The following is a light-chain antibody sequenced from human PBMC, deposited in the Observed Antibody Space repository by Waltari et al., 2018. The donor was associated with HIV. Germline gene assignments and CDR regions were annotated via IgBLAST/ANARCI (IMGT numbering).Light chain of an antibody. V-gene: IGKV4-1*01. CDR3: QQYYSTLALT. CDR1: QSVLYSSNNKNY. Sequence: DIVMTQSPDSLAVSLGERATINCKSSQSVLYSSNNKNYLAWYQQKPGQLPKLLIYWASTRESGVPDRFSGSGSGTDFTLTISSLQAEDVAVYYCQQYYSTLALTFGGGTKVEIK. CDR2: WAS. J-gene: IGKJ4*01.